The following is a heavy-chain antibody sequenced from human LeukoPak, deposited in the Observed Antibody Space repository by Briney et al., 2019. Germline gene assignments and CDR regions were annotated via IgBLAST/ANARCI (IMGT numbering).Heavy chain of an antibody. D-gene: IGHD2-2*03. CDR2: IYHSGST. J-gene: IGHJ6*02. CDR1: GGSISSGGYY. Sequence: RASETLSLTCTVSGGSISSGGYYWSWIRQPPGKGLEWIGYIYHSGSTYYNPSLKSRVTISVDRSKNQFSLKLSSVTAADTAVYYCARDKRVGYCSSTSCSPSMDVWGQGTTVTVSS. V-gene: IGHV4-30-2*01. CDR3: ARDKRVGYCSSTSCSPSMDV.